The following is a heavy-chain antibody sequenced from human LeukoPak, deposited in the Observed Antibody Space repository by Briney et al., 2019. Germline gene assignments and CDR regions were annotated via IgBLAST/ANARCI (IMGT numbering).Heavy chain of an antibody. CDR1: GFTFSSYG. D-gene: IGHD4-17*01. CDR2: IHSGGTT. V-gene: IGHV3-NL1*01. J-gene: IGHJ4*02. Sequence: GGSLRLSCAASGFTFSSYGMHWVRQAPGKGLEWVSFIHSGGTTYYADSVKGRFTISRDNSKNTLYLQMNSLRAEDTAMYYCARGFSVTSFDYWGQGTLVTVSS. CDR3: ARGFSVTSFDY.